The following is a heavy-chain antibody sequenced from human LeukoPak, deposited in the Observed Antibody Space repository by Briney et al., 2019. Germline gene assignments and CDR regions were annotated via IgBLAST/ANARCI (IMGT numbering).Heavy chain of an antibody. CDR1: GFNFTMYW. Sequence: GGSLRLSCAASGFNFTMYWMHWVRQAPGKGLVWVSRINNDGSTTSHADSVKGRFTISRDNAKNTLYLQMNSLRAEDAAVYCCARAYCSGGSCPYWYFDLWGRGTLVTVSS. D-gene: IGHD2-15*01. V-gene: IGHV3-74*01. CDR2: INNDGSTT. J-gene: IGHJ2*01. CDR3: ARAYCSGGSCPYWYFDL.